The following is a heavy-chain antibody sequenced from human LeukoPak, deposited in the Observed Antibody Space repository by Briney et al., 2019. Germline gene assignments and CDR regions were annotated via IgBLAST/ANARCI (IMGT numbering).Heavy chain of an antibody. D-gene: IGHD3-3*01. Sequence: GRSLRLSCAASGFTFSSYGMDWVRQAPGKGLEWVAVIWYDGSNKYYADSVKGRFTISRDNSKNTLYLQMNSLRAEDTAVYYCARDQDDFWSGIPYYYYGMDVWGQGTTVTVSS. CDR2: IWYDGSNK. J-gene: IGHJ6*02. CDR1: GFTFSSYG. CDR3: ARDQDDFWSGIPYYYYGMDV. V-gene: IGHV3-33*01.